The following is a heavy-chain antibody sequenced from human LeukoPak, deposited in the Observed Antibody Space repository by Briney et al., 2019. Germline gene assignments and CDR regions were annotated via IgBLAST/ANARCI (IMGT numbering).Heavy chain of an antibody. D-gene: IGHD3-9*01. J-gene: IGHJ4*02. CDR2: ISYDGSNK. Sequence: PGGSLRLSCAASGFTFSSYAMHWVRQAPGKGLEWVAVISYDGSNKYYADSVKGRFTISRDNSKNTLYLQMNSLRAEDTAVYYCAKSGGYYDILTGYYREDYWGQGTLVTVSS. CDR3: AKSGGYYDILTGYYREDY. CDR1: GFTFSSYA. V-gene: IGHV3-30*04.